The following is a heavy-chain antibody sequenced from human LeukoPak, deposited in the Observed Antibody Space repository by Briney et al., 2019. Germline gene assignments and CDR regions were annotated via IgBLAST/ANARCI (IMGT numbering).Heavy chain of an antibody. CDR1: GFTFSSYS. D-gene: IGHD3-22*01. CDR2: ISSSGSTI. J-gene: IGHJ4*02. Sequence: GGSLRLSCAASGFTFSSYSMNWVRQAPGKGLEWVSYISSSGSTIYYADSVKGRFTISRDNAKNSLYLQMNSLRAEDTAVYYCARAESYDSSTFDYWGQGTLVTVSS. CDR3: ARAESYDSSTFDY. V-gene: IGHV3-48*04.